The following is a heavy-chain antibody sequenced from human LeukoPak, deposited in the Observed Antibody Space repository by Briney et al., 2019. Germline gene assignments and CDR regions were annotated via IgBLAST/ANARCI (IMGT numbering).Heavy chain of an antibody. CDR2: IYYSGST. CDR3: ARVRARAIPRITMVRGVKYYYMDV. J-gene: IGHJ6*03. D-gene: IGHD3-10*01. CDR1: GGSISSYY. Sequence: SETLSLTCTVSGGSISSYYWSWIRQPPGKGLEWIGYIYYSGSTNYNPSLKSRVTISVDTSKNQFSLKLSSVTAADTAVYYCARVRARAIPRITMVRGVKYYYMDVWGKGTTVTVSS. V-gene: IGHV4-59*08.